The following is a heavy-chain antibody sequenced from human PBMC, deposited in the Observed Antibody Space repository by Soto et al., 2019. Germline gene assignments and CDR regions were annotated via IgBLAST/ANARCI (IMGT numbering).Heavy chain of an antibody. CDR2: IYSGGNT. Sequence: GGSLRLSCAASGFTVSSNYMNWVRQAPGKGLEWVSVIYSGGNTYYADSVKGRFTISRDNSKNTLYLQMNSLRAEDTAVYYCASLGYSGYDFAFDIWGQGTMVTVSS. V-gene: IGHV3-53*01. CDR1: GFTVSSNY. CDR3: ASLGYSGYDFAFDI. D-gene: IGHD5-12*01. J-gene: IGHJ3*02.